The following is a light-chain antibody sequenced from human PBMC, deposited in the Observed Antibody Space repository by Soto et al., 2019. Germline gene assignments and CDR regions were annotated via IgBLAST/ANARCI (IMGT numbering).Light chain of an antibody. CDR3: AVWDDSLSGREV. J-gene: IGLJ2*01. Sequence: QSVLTQPPSASGTPGQRVTISCCGRSSNIGSNYVYWYQQVPGTTPKLLIYKNNQRPSGVPERFSGSKSGTSASLAISGLRSEDEADYYCAVWDDSLSGREVFGGGTKLTVL. CDR2: KNN. CDR1: SSNIGSNY. V-gene: IGLV1-47*01.